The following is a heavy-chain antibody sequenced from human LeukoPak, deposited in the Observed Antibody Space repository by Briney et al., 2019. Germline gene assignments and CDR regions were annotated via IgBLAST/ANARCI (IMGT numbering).Heavy chain of an antibody. D-gene: IGHD2-2*01. V-gene: IGHV3-30*04. CDR1: GFTFSSYA. CDR3: ASGGYCSSTSCLRSWFDP. J-gene: IGHJ5*02. CDR2: ISYDGSNK. Sequence: GGSLRLSCAASGFTFSSYAMHWVRQAPGKGLEWVAVISYDGSNKYYADSVKGRFTISRDNSKNTLYLQMNSLRAEDTAVYYCASGGYCSSTSCLRSWFDPWGQGTLVTVSS.